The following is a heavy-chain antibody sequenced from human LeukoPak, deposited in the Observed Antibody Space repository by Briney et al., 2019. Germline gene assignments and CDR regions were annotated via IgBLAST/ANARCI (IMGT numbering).Heavy chain of an antibody. V-gene: IGHV3-23*01. Sequence: GGSLRLSCAASGFSFSSYAMSWVRQAPGKGLEWVSAISGSGGSTYYADSVKGRFTVSRDNSKNTLYLQMHSLRAEDTAVYYCAKASTLTGYPTNFDYWGQGTLVTVSS. CDR1: GFSFSSYA. D-gene: IGHD3-9*01. CDR3: AKASTLTGYPTNFDY. J-gene: IGHJ4*02. CDR2: ISGSGGST.